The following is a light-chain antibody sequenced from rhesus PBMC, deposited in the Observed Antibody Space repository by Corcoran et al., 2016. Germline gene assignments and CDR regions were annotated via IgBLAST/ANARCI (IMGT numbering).Light chain of an antibody. J-gene: IGKJ2*01. Sequence: QVILTQSPATLSLSPGERATLSCRASQSVSSYLAWYQQKPGQAPRLLIYCASSRATGIPDRFSGSGSGTDFTLTISRLEPEDVGVYHCYQHSSGYSFGQGTKVEIK. CDR1: QSVSSY. CDR2: CAS. V-gene: IGKV3-10*01. CDR3: YQHSSGYS.